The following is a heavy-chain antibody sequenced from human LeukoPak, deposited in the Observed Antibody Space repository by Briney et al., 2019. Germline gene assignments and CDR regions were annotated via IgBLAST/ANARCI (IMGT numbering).Heavy chain of an antibody. Sequence: SETLSLTCAVYGGSFSGYHWSWLRQPPGKGLEWIGEINHSGSTNYNPSLKSRVTISVDTSKNQFSLKLSSVTAADTAVYYCARGVRTESGGSYGMDVWGQGTTVTVSS. CDR3: ARGVRTESGGSYGMDV. V-gene: IGHV4-34*01. J-gene: IGHJ6*02. D-gene: IGHD2-15*01. CDR2: INHSGST. CDR1: GGSFSGYH.